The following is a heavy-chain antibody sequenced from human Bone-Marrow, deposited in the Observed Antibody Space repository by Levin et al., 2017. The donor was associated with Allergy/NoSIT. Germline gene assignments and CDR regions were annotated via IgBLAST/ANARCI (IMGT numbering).Heavy chain of an antibody. D-gene: IGHD4-17*01. Sequence: SQTLSLTCTVSGGSMNSGGDYYWSWIRQPAGKGLEWIGRIYATGSTNYNPSLRSRVTFSVDTSKNLFSLRLTSVTAADTAVYYCARDRCDYGDCFFDYWGQGTLVTVSS. V-gene: IGHV4-61*02. CDR3: ARDRCDYGDCFFDY. J-gene: IGHJ4*02. CDR1: GGSMNSGGDYY. CDR2: IYATGST.